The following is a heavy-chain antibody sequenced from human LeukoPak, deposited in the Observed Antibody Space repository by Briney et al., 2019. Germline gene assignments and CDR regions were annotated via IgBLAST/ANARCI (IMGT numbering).Heavy chain of an antibody. D-gene: IGHD3-10*01. J-gene: IGHJ6*03. CDR1: GFTFSGYG. CDR2: IRYDESNK. Sequence: GGSLRLSCAASGFTFSGYGMHWVRQAPGKGLVWVEFIRYDESNKYYADSVKGRFTISRDNSKNTLYLQMNSLRAEDTAVYYCAKTRDQLWFGELSMDVWGKGTTVTISS. CDR3: AKTRDQLWFGELSMDV. V-gene: IGHV3-30*02.